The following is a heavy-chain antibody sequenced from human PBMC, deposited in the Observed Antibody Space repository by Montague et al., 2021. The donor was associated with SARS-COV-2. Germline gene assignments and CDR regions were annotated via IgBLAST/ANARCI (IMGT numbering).Heavy chain of an antibody. V-gene: IGHV4-59*02. J-gene: IGHJ4*02. D-gene: IGHD1-26*01. CDR1: GDSVSHDF. CDR2: VYYSRSS. Sequence: SETLSLTCTVSGDSVSHDFCTWIRQPPGKGLEWIGYVYYSRSSSXNPSLMCRVSIAVDTSKNQFSLSLSTVTAADTTIYYCVRDPAPSGSGTFYDYWGQGTLVAVSS. CDR3: VRDPAPSGSGTFYDY.